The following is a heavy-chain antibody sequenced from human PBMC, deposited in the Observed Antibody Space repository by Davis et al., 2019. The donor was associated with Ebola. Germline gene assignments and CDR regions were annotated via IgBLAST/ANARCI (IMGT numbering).Heavy chain of an antibody. CDR3: ARDDGLRVGATTVYYYGMDV. D-gene: IGHD1-26*01. J-gene: IGHJ6*02. Sequence: GESLKISCAASGFTVSSNYISWVRQAPGKGLEWVSVIYSAGSTYYADSVKGRFTISRDNSKNTLYLQMNSLRAEDTAVYYCARDDGLRVGATTVYYYGMDVWGQGTTVTVSS. CDR1: GFTVSSNY. V-gene: IGHV3-66*01. CDR2: IYSAGST.